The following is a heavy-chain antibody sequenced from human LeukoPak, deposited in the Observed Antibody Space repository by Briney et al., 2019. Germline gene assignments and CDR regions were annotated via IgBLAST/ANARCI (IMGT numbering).Heavy chain of an antibody. CDR2: IYYSGST. CDR1: GGSISSYY. J-gene: IGHJ3*02. CDR3: ARDITMVRGVVDAFDI. D-gene: IGHD3-10*01. Sequence: SETLSLTCTVFGGSISSYYWSWIRQPPGKGLEWIGYIYYSGSTNYNPSLKSRVTISVDTSKNQFSLKLSSVTAADTAVYYCARDITMVRGVVDAFDIWGQGTMVTVSS. V-gene: IGHV4-59*01.